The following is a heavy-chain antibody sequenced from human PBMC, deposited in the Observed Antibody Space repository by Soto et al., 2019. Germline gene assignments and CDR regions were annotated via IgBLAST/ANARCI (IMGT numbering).Heavy chain of an antibody. J-gene: IGHJ4*02. D-gene: IGHD4-17*01. CDR1: GGSISSGDYK. V-gene: IGHV4-30-4*01. CDR2: IYYSGYT. CDR3: ARSGDYAAFAY. Sequence: QVQLQESGPGLVKPSQTLSLTCTVSGGSISSGDYKWSWIRQPPGKGLEWIGYIYYSGYTYNNPSRKTRVTLSVDTSKNQFSLKSRSVTAADTAVYYCARSGDYAAFAYWGQGTLVTVSS.